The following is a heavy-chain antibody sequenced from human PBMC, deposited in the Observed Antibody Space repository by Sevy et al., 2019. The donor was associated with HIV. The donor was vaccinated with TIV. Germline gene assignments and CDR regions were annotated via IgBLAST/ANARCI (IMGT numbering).Heavy chain of an antibody. CDR2: IKQDGSEK. D-gene: IGHD3-3*01. Sequence: GGSLRLSCAASGFTFSSYWMSWVRQAPGKGLEWVANIKQDGSEKYYLDSVKGRFTISRDNAKYSLYLQMNSLRAEDTAVYYCARDKRKGRFLEWVYTDYAFDIWGHGTMVTVSS. CDR1: GFTFSSYW. CDR3: ARDKRKGRFLEWVYTDYAFDI. V-gene: IGHV3-7*01. J-gene: IGHJ3*02.